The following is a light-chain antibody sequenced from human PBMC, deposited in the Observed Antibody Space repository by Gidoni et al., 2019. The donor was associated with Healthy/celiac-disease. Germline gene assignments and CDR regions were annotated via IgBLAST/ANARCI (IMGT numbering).Light chain of an antibody. Sequence: RVTITCRASQGISNYLAWYQQKPVKVPKLLIYAASTLQSGVPSRFRGSGSGTDFTLPISSLQPEDVATYYFQKYNSAPWTFGQGTKVEIK. V-gene: IGKV1-27*01. CDR2: AAS. J-gene: IGKJ1*01. CDR3: QKYNSAPWT. CDR1: QGISNY.